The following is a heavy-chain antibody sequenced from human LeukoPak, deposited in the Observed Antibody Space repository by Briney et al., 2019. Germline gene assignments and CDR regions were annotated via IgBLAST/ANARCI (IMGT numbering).Heavy chain of an antibody. J-gene: IGHJ6*02. CDR2: ISAYNGNT. Sequence: ASVKVSCKASGYTFTSYGISWVRQAPGQGLEWMGWISAYNGNTNYAQKLQGRVTMTTDTSTSTAYMELRSLRSDDTAVYYCARDGYDSSGYYFRYYYYGMDVWGQGTTVTVSS. CDR1: GYTFTSYG. V-gene: IGHV1-18*01. CDR3: ARDGYDSSGYYFRYYYYGMDV. D-gene: IGHD3-22*01.